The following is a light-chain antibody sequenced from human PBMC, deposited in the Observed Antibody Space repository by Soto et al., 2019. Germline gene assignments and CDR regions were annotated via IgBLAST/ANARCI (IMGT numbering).Light chain of an antibody. CDR1: QSISSK. Sequence: EIVMTQSPATLYVSPGERATLSCRASQSISSKLAWYQQKPGQAPRLLIYGASTRATGIPARFSGSGSGTEFTLTISSLQSEDFAVYYCQQCNNWPLTFGGGTKVEIK. CDR2: GAS. CDR3: QQCNNWPLT. V-gene: IGKV3-15*01. J-gene: IGKJ4*01.